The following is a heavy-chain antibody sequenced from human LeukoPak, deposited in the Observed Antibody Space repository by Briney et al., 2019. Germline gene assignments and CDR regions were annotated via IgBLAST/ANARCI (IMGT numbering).Heavy chain of an antibody. CDR1: GFTLSSYT. D-gene: IGHD1-1*01. CDR2: ISSSGGTI. Sequence: GGSLRLSCAASGFTLSSYTMNGVRQAPGKGLEWVSYISSSGGTIYYADSVKGRFTISRDNAKNSLYLQMNSPRAEDTAVYYCARVGTSSNYYYYMDVWGKGTTVTVSS. J-gene: IGHJ6*03. CDR3: ARVGTSSNYYYYMDV. V-gene: IGHV3-48*04.